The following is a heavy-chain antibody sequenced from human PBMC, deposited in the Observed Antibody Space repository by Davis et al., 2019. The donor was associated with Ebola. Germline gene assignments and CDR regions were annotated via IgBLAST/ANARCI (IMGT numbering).Heavy chain of an antibody. CDR1: GYTFTSYA. Sequence: SVKVSCKASGYTFTSYAISWVRQAPGQGLEWMGGIIPIFGTANYAQKFQGRVTITADKSTSTAYMELSSLRSEDTAVYYCATVLGELPGGTYYYGMDVWGQGTTVTVSS. V-gene: IGHV1-69*06. CDR2: IIPIFGTA. D-gene: IGHD3-16*01. CDR3: ATVLGELPGGTYYYGMDV. J-gene: IGHJ6*02.